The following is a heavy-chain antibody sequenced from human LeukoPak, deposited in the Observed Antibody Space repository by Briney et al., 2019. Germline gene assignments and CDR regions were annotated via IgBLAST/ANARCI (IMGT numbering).Heavy chain of an antibody. CDR3: ARDSTVEWLRPNPLDY. V-gene: IGHV3-21*01. Sequence: GGSLRLSCATSGFTFSSYNMNWVRQAPGEGLEWVSSISSSSSYIYYADSVKGRFTISRDNAKKSLYLQMNSLRDEDTAVYYCARDSTVEWLRPNPLDYWGQGTLVTVSS. CDR2: ISSSSSYI. J-gene: IGHJ4*02. CDR1: GFTFSSYN. D-gene: IGHD5-12*01.